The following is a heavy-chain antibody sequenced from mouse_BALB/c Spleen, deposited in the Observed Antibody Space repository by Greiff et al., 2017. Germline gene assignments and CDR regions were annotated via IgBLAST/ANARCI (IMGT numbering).Heavy chain of an antibody. J-gene: IGHJ2*01. CDR1: GYAFSSYW. CDR3: TRYYYGSSHYYFDY. CDR2: IYPGDGDT. Sequence: QVQLKESGAELVRPGSSVKISCKASGYAFSSYWMNWVKQRPGQGLEWIGQIYPGDGDTNYNGKFKGKATLTADKSSSTAYMQLSSLTSEDSAVYYCTRYYYGSSHYYFDYWGQGTTLTVSS. V-gene: IGHV1-80*01. D-gene: IGHD1-1*01.